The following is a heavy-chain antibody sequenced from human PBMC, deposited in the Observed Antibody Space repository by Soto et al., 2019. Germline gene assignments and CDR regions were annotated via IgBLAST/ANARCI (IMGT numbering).Heavy chain of an antibody. D-gene: IGHD6-13*01. J-gene: IGHJ4*02. Sequence: SVKVSCKTSGGTFSTYAIYWVRQAPGQGLEWMGAIIPLFGTADYAQKFQGRFPISIDNSKNTLYLQMNSLRAEDTAVYYCARDRIAAATDYWGQGTLVTVSS. CDR3: ARDRIAAATDY. CDR2: IIPLFGTA. V-gene: IGHV1-69*05. CDR1: GGTFSTYA.